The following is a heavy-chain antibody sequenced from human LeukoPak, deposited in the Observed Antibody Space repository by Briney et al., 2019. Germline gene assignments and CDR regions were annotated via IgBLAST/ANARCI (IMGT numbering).Heavy chain of an antibody. Sequence: SETLSLTCTVSGGSISSYYWSWIRQPPGKGLEWIGYISYSGNTNYNPSLKSRVTISVDTSKNQFSLKLNSVTAADTAVYYCAKDLLSKGLAYFDYWGQGTLVTVSS. CDR3: AKDLLSKGLAYFDY. CDR2: ISYSGNT. J-gene: IGHJ4*02. V-gene: IGHV4-59*01. D-gene: IGHD3-10*01. CDR1: GGSISSYY.